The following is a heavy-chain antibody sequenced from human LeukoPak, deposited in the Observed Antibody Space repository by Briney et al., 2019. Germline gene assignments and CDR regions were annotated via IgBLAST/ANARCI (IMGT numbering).Heavy chain of an antibody. Sequence: PGGSLRLSCEASGFTFSSHWMHWVRQVPGKGLVWVSNINGDGSSVGYADFVKGRFAVSRGNAKNTLYLHMSSLRAEDTAVYYCARDEVGATPIDYWGQGTLVTVSS. CDR1: GFTFSSHW. CDR3: ARDEVGATPIDY. V-gene: IGHV3-74*01. D-gene: IGHD1-26*01. CDR2: INGDGSSV. J-gene: IGHJ4*02.